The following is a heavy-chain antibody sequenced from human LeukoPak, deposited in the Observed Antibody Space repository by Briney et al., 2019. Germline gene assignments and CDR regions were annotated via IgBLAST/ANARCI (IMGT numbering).Heavy chain of an antibody. CDR2: IYYSGST. Sequence: PSETLSLTCTVSGGSISSGGYYWSWIRQHPGKGLEWIGYIYYSGSTYYNPSPKSRVTISVDTSKNQFSLKLSSVTAADTAVYYCARGQVPPFDYWGQGTLVTVSS. V-gene: IGHV4-31*03. CDR3: ARGQVPPFDY. CDR1: GGSISSGGYY. J-gene: IGHJ4*02.